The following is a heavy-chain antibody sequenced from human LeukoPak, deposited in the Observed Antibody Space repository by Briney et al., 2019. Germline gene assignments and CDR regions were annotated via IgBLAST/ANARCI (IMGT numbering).Heavy chain of an antibody. CDR1: GGSISSSSYY. CDR3: ARHGVTYSSSSYFDY. CDR2: IYYSGST. J-gene: IGHJ4*02. Sequence: SETLSLTCTVSGGSISSSSYYWGWIRQPPGKGLEWIGSIYYSGSTCYNPSLKSRVTISVDTSKNQFSLKLSSVTAADTAVYYCARHGVTYSSSSYFDYWGQGTLVTVSS. V-gene: IGHV4-39*01. D-gene: IGHD6-6*01.